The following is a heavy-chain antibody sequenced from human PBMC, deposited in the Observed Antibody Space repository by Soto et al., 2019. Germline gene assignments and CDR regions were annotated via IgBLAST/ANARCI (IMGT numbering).Heavy chain of an antibody. CDR1: GGSISSYY. Sequence: SETLSLTCTVSGGSISSYYWSWIRQPPGKGLEWIGYIYYSGSTNYNPSLKSRVTISVDTSKNQFSLKLSSVTAADTAVYYCARHLLEGTGTFDYWGQGTLVTVSS. D-gene: IGHD1-1*01. CDR3: ARHLLEGTGTFDY. J-gene: IGHJ4*02. CDR2: IYYSGST. V-gene: IGHV4-59*08.